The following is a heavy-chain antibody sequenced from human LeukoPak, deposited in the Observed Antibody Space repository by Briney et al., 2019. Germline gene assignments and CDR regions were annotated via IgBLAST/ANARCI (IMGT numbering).Heavy chain of an antibody. CDR3: ARGASRSFDY. CDR2: MNPNSGNT. Sequence: ASVKVSCKASGYTFTTYDINWVRQATGQGLEWMGWMNPNSGNTGYAQKSHGRVIFTRNPSINTAYMELSSLRSDDTAVYYCARGASRSFDYWGQGTLVTVSS. J-gene: IGHJ4*02. CDR1: GYTFTTYD. V-gene: IGHV1-8*01.